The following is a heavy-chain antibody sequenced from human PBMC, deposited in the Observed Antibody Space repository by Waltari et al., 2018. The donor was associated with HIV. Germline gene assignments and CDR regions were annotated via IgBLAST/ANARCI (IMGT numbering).Heavy chain of an antibody. J-gene: IGHJ6*02. D-gene: IGHD1-7*01. CDR1: GGSISSSSYY. Sequence: QLQLQESGPGLVKPSETLSLTCTVSGGSISSSSYYWGWIRQAPGKGLEWIGSIYYSGSTYYNPSLKSRVTISVDTSKNQFSLKLSSVTAADTAVYYCASRVKGGTIIYGMDVWGQGTTVTVSS. V-gene: IGHV4-39*07. CDR3: ASRVKGGTIIYGMDV. CDR2: IYYSGST.